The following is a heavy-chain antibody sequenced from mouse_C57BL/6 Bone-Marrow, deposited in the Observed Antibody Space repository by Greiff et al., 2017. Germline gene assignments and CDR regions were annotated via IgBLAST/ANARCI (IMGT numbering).Heavy chain of an antibody. CDR3: ARGSYYYGSSSYFDY. J-gene: IGHJ2*01. D-gene: IGHD1-1*01. CDR2: ISDGGSYT. Sequence: EVKLVESGGGLVKPGGSLKLSCAASGFTFSSYAMSWVRQTPEKRLEWVATISDGGSYTYYPDNVKGRFTISRDNAKNNLYLQMSHLKSEDTAMYYCARGSYYYGSSSYFDYWGQGTTLTVSS. CDR1: GFTFSSYA. V-gene: IGHV5-4*03.